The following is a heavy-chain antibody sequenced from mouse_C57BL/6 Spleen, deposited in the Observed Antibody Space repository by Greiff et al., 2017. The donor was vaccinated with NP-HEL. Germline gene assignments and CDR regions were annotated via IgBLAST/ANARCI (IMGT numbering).Heavy chain of an antibody. CDR3: AKNEGHYYGSSKSWFAY. CDR1: GFSLTSYG. CDR2: IWRGGST. Sequence: QVQLQQSGPGLVQPSQSLSITCTVSGFSLTSYGVHWVRQSPGKGLEWLGVIWRGGSTDYNAAFMSRLSITKDNSKSQVFFKMNSLQADDTAIYYCAKNEGHYYGSSKSWFAYWGQGTLVTVSA. D-gene: IGHD1-1*01. V-gene: IGHV2-5*01. J-gene: IGHJ3*01.